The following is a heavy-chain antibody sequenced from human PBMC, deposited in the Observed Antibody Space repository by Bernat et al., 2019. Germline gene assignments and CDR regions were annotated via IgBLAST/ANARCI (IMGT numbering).Heavy chain of an antibody. D-gene: IGHD6-19*01. CDR2: IYHSGST. J-gene: IGHJ4*02. CDR3: ARGWHPSSGFGFVDY. V-gene: IGHV4-30-2*01. Sequence: QLQLQESGSGLVKPSQTLSLTCAVSGGSISSGGYSWSWIRQPPGKGLEWIGYIYHSGSTYYNPSLKSRVTISVDRSKNQFSLKLSSVTAADTAVYYCARGWHPSSGFGFVDYWGQGTLVTVSS. CDR1: GGSISSGGYS.